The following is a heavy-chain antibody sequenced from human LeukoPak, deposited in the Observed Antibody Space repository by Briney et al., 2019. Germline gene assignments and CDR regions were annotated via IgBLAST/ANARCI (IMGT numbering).Heavy chain of an antibody. D-gene: IGHD3-10*02. CDR3: AELGITMIGGV. Sequence: GGSLRLSCAASGVSFRSYEMNWVRQAPGKGLEWVSYISSSGDTIYYADSVKGRFTISRDNAKNSLYLQMNSLRAEDTAVYYCAELGITMIGGVWGKGTTVTISS. J-gene: IGHJ6*04. CDR2: ISSSGDTI. CDR1: GVSFRSYE. V-gene: IGHV3-48*03.